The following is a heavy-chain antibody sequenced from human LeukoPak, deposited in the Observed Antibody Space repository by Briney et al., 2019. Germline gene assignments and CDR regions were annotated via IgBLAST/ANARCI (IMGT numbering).Heavy chain of an antibody. J-gene: IGHJ4*02. CDR1: GFTFSSYW. V-gene: IGHV3-30*03. D-gene: IGHD5-12*01. CDR3: ARGGGHGVGFDY. CDR2: ISYDGSNK. Sequence: GGCLRLSCAASGFTFSSYWMSWVREAPGKGLGWVAGISYDGSNKYYADSVKGRFTISRDNSKNTLYLQMNSLSAEDTAVYYCARGGGHGVGFDYWGQGTLVTVSS.